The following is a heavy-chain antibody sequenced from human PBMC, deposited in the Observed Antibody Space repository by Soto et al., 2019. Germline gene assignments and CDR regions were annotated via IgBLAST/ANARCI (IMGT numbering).Heavy chain of an antibody. CDR2: ISGSGDTT. J-gene: IGHJ5*02. CDR1: GFTFSTYA. CDR3: AKLGYYSGSDPFDP. Sequence: PGGSLRLSCAASGFTFSTYAMSWVRQAPGKGLEWVSSISGSGDTTYYADSVKGRFTISRENSKKTLYLQMNSLRAEDTAVYYCAKLGYYSGSDPFDPWGQVTLVTVSS. D-gene: IGHD3-10*01. V-gene: IGHV3-23*01.